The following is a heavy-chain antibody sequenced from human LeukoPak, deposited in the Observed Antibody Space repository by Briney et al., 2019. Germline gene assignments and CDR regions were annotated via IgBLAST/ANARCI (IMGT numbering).Heavy chain of an antibody. CDR2: IYPGDSDT. CDR3: ASLNYDILTGYNYYFDY. Sequence: KVSCKASGYSFTSYWIGWVRQMPGKGLEWMGIIYPGDSDTRYSPSFQGQVTISADKSISTAYLQWSSLKASDTAMYYCASLNYDILTGYNYYFDYWGQGTLVTVSS. V-gene: IGHV5-51*01. J-gene: IGHJ4*02. D-gene: IGHD3-9*01. CDR1: GYSFTSYW.